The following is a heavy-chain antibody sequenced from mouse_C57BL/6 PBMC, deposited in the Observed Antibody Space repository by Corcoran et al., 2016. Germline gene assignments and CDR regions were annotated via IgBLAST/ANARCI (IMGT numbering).Heavy chain of an antibody. CDR3: ARGLRGAMDY. CDR2: INTYSGVP. D-gene: IGHD2-4*01. CDR1: GYTFTTYE. J-gene: IGHJ4*01. Sequence: IQLVPSGPERKKPGEKVKLSCTAYGYTFTTYEMGWVKQAPGKGVKCMGWINTYSGVPTYADDFKGRFALSLETSASTAYLQINNLKNEDTATYFCARGLRGAMDYCGQGTSVTVSA. V-gene: IGHV9-3*01.